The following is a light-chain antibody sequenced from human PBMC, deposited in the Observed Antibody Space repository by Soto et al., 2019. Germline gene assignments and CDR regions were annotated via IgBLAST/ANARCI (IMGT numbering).Light chain of an antibody. CDR2: DVS. CDR1: SSDVGGYNY. J-gene: IGLJ1*01. Sequence: QSVLAQPRSVSGSPGQSVTISCTGTSSDVGGYNYVSWYQQHPGKAPKLMIYDVSKRPSGVPDRFSGSKSGNTASLTISGLQAEDEADYYCSLYTSTSTLVFGPGTKVTVL. V-gene: IGLV2-11*01. CDR3: SLYTSTSTLV.